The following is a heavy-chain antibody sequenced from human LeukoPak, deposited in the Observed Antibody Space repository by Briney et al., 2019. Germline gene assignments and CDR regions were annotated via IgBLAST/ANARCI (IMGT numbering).Heavy chain of an antibody. Sequence: GGSLRLSCTASGFTFGDYAMTWVRQAPGKGLEWVGFIRSTVYGGTPEYAASVKGRFTISRDDSKGIAYLQMNSLKTEDTAVYYCTRDQAPYYWGQGTLVTVSS. CDR1: GFTFGDYA. V-gene: IGHV3-49*04. CDR2: IRSTVYGGTP. J-gene: IGHJ4*02. CDR3: TRDQAPYY.